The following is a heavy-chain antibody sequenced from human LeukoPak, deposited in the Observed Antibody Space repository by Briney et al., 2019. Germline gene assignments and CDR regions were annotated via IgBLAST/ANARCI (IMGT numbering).Heavy chain of an antibody. V-gene: IGHV6-1*01. J-gene: IGHJ5*02. CDR2: TYYRSTWYN. CDR3: ARRLTQYDCFDP. D-gene: IGHD2-2*01. CDR1: GDSVSSNSVT. Sequence: SQTLSLTCVISGDSVSSNSVTWNWIRQSPSRGLEWLGRTYYRSTWYNDYAVSVRGRITVNPDTSKNQFSLHLNSVTPEDTAVYYCARRLTQYDCFDPWGQGILVTVSS.